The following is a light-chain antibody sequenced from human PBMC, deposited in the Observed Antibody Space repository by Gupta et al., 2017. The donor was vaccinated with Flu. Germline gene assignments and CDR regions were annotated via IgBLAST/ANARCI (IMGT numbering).Light chain of an antibody. Sequence: PSTPSAAVGNRVTITCRTSQSSNSWLGWYQQKPGKAPKLLIYKASNLESGVPSRFSGSGSGTEFTLTISSLQPDDFATYYCQQYRSYPWTFGPGTTVEIQ. CDR2: KAS. J-gene: IGKJ1*01. CDR3: QQYRSYPWT. V-gene: IGKV1-5*03. CDR1: QSSNSW.